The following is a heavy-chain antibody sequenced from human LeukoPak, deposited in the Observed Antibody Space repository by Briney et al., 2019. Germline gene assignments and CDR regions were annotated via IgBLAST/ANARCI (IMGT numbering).Heavy chain of an antibody. CDR2: IYYSGST. CDR1: GGSISNYY. J-gene: IGHJ4*02. CDR3: ARDEAGYFAY. Sequence: SETLSLTCTVSGGSISNYYWSWIRQPPGKGLEWIGYIYYSGSTNYNPSLKSRVTISVDTSKNQFSLKLSSVTAADTAVYYCARDEAGYFAYWGQGTLVTVSS. V-gene: IGHV4-59*13.